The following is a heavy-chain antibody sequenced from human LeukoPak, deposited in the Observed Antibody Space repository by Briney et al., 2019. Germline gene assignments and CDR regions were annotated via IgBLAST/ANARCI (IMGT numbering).Heavy chain of an antibody. D-gene: IGHD6-13*01. CDR3: ARAEYSSSWSYVYYFDN. CDR1: GFTFSDYS. CDR2: ISASSGHI. J-gene: IGHJ4*02. V-gene: IGHV3-21*01. Sequence: GGSLRLSCAASGFTFSDYSMNWVRQAPGKGLEWVSSISASSGHIHYADSAKGRFTNSRDNAKNSPYLQMNSLRAEDTAVYYCARAEYSSSWSYVYYFDNWGQGTLVTVSS.